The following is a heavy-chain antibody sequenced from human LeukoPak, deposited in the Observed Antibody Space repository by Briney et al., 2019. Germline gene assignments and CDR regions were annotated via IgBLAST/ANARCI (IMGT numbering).Heavy chain of an antibody. CDR3: AKRIYGSGSYYVPFDY. CDR2: ISYDGSNK. J-gene: IGHJ4*01. V-gene: IGHV3-30-3*02. D-gene: IGHD3-10*01. CDR1: GFTFSSYA. Sequence: PGRSLRLSCAASGFTFSSYATHWVRQAPGKGLEWVAVISYDGSNKYYADSVKGRFTISRDNSKNTLYLQMNSLRAEDTAVYYCAKRIYGSGSYYVPFDYWGQEPWSPSPQ.